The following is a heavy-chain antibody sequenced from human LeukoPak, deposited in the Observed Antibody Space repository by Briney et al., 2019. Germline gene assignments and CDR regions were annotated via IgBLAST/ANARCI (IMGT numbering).Heavy chain of an antibody. CDR1: GYTFTSYD. CDR3: ARVGSSSWYSRFDP. D-gene: IGHD6-13*01. J-gene: IGHJ5*02. V-gene: IGHV1-8*01. Sequence: ASVKVSRKASGYTFTSYDINWVRQATGQGLEWMGWMNPNSGNTGYAQKFQGRVTMTRNTSISTAYMELSSLRSEDTAVYYCARVGSSSWYSRFDPWGQGTLVTVSS. CDR2: MNPNSGNT.